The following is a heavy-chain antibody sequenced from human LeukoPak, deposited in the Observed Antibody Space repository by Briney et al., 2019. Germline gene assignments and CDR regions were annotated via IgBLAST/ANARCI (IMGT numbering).Heavy chain of an antibody. J-gene: IGHJ4*02. CDR2: IYTNGST. Sequence: PGGSLRLSCAVSGFTLNNDWLHWVRQVPGKGLVWVSRIYTNGSTNYADSAKGRFTISRDSATNTLYLQMNSLRAEDTAVYYCATSLITRFDYWGQGTLVTVSS. D-gene: IGHD3-16*01. CDR1: GFTLNNDW. V-gene: IGHV3-74*01. CDR3: ATSLITRFDY.